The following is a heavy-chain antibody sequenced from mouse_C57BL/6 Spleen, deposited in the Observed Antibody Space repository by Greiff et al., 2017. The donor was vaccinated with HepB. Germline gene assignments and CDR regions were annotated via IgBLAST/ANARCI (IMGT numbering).Heavy chain of an antibody. V-gene: IGHV2-9-1*01. CDR1: GFSLTSYA. CDR2: IWTGGGT. J-gene: IGHJ2*01. CDR3: ARNRGYDRYYYFDY. D-gene: IGHD2-2*01. Sequence: QVTLKESGPGLVAPSQSLSITCTVSGFSLTSYAISWVRQPPGKGLEWLGVIWTGGGTNYNSALKSRLSISKDNSKSQVFLKMNSLQTDDTARYYCARNRGYDRYYYFDYWGQGTTLTVSS.